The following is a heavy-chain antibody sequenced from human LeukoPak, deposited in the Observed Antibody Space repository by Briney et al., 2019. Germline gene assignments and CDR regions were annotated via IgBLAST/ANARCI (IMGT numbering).Heavy chain of an antibody. CDR3: ARTYSKYFDL. J-gene: IGHJ2*01. V-gene: IGHV4-59*08. CDR1: GGSISSYY. CDR2: IYYSGST. Sequence: PSETLSLTCTVSGGSISSYYWSWIRHPPGKGLEWIGYIYYSGSTNYNPSLKSRVTISVDTSKNQFSLKLSSVTAADTAVYYCARTYSKYFDLWGRGTLVTVSS. D-gene: IGHD2-15*01.